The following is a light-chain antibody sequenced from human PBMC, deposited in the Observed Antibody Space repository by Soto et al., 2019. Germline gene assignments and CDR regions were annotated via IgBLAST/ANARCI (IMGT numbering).Light chain of an antibody. CDR1: SSDVGSYNL. CDR3: CSYAGSSTYVV. V-gene: IGLV2-23*01. J-gene: IGLJ2*01. CDR2: EGS. Sequence: QSALTQPASVSGSPGQSITISCTGTSSDVGSYNLVSWYQQHPGKAPKLMIYEGSKRPSGVSNRFSGSKSGNTASLTISGLQGEDGADYSCCSYAGSSTYVVFGGGTKLTVL.